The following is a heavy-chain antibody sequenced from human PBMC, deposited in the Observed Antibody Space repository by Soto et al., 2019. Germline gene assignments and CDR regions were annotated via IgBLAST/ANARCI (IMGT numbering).Heavy chain of an antibody. V-gene: IGHV3-11*01. CDR1: GFTFSDYY. CDR2: ISSSGSTI. CDR3: ATLRRRAAPLPSL. J-gene: IGHJ4*02. Sequence: AGGSLRLSCATSGFTFSDYYMSWIRQAPGKGLEWVSYISSSGSTIYYADSVKGRFTISRDNAKNSLYLQMNSLRAEDTAVYYCATLRRRAAPLPSLWGQGTLVTVSS. D-gene: IGHD6-6*01.